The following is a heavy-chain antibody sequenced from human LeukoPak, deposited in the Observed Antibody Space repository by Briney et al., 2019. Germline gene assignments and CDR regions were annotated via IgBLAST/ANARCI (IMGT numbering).Heavy chain of an antibody. CDR3: AQSGGTDV. CDR2: ISADGSST. V-gene: IGHV3-74*01. Sequence: GGSLRLSCAVSGFPLSDAWMNWVRQAPGKGLVWVSRISADGSSTNYADSVKGRFTISRDNSKNMLYLQMSGLRVEDTSVYYCAQSGGTDVWGQGTTVTVSS. CDR1: GFPLSDAW. J-gene: IGHJ6*02.